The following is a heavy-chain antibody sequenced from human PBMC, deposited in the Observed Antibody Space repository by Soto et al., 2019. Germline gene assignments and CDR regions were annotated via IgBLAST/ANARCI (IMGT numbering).Heavy chain of an antibody. V-gene: IGHV3-21*02. Sequence: EVQLVESGGGLVKPGGSLRLSCAASGFTFRSFTMNWVRQAPGKGLEWVSTISSNSAYIYYTDALRGRFTISRDNAKNSLHLQMNSLRAEDTAVYYCTRDASRDVSARGCIDPWGPGTLVPVSS. CDR2: ISSNSAYI. J-gene: IGHJ5*02. CDR3: TRDASRDVSARGCIDP. CDR1: GFTFRSFT. D-gene: IGHD3-10*01.